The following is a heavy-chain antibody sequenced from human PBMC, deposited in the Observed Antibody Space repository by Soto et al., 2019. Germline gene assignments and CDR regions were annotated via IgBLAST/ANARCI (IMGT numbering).Heavy chain of an antibody. D-gene: IGHD6-19*01. CDR3: ARGQWLVSGIDY. Sequence: TLSLTCTVSGGSVSSGSYYWSWIRQPPGKGLEWIGYIYYSGSTNYNPSLKSRVTISVDTSKNQFSLKLSSVTAADTAVYYCARGQWLVSGIDYWGQGTLVTVSS. CDR1: GGSVSSGSYY. CDR2: IYYSGST. V-gene: IGHV4-61*01. J-gene: IGHJ4*02.